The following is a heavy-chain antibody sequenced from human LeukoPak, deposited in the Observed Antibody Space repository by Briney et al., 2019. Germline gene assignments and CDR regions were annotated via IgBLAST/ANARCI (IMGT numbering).Heavy chain of an antibody. CDR1: GFTFSMHA. Sequence: GGSLRLSCAASGFTFSMHAMSWVRQAPGKGLECVSTISGSSDIIYYADSVKGRFTISRDNSKNTLYLHMNSLRAEDTAIYYCAKEGRTLPFDYWGQGTLVTVCS. D-gene: IGHD1-14*01. CDR2: ISGSSDII. J-gene: IGHJ4*02. V-gene: IGHV3-23*01. CDR3: AKEGRTLPFDY.